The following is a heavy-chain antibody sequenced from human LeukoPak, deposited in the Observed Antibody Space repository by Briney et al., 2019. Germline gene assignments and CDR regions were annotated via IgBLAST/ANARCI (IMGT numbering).Heavy chain of an antibody. Sequence: GRSLRLSCAASGFTLSSYAMHWVRQAPGKGLAWMALISYDGSNKYYADSVKGRFTISRDNSKNTLHLQMNSLRAEDTAVYYCARGSSWGQGTLVTVSS. CDR3: ARGSS. CDR1: GFTLSSYA. J-gene: IGHJ4*02. CDR2: ISYDGSNK. V-gene: IGHV3-30*04.